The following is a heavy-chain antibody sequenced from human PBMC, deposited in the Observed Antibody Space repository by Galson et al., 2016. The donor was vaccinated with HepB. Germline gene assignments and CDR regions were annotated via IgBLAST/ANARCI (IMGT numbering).Heavy chain of an antibody. Sequence: SVKVSCKASGYTFSSRYIHWVRQAPGQGLEWMGIINPSGGSTKYALKLQGRVTMTRDTSTSTVYMELSSLRSEDPAVYYRARGGRPGIAVAGTWFDPWGQGTLVTVSS. J-gene: IGHJ5*02. CDR3: ARGGRPGIAVAGTWFDP. CDR2: INPSGGST. V-gene: IGHV1-46*04. D-gene: IGHD6-19*01. CDR1: GYTFSSRY.